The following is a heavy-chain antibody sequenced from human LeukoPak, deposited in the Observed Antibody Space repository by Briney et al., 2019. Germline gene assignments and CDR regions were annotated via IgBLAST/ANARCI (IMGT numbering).Heavy chain of an antibody. CDR2: INDDGSST. V-gene: IGHV3-74*01. CDR3: ARALGSSTDY. Sequence: GGSLRLSCAAAGFTFSRAWMYCVRQAPGKGLVWVSRINDDGSSTNYADSVKGRFTISRDNAKNTLYLQMNSLRAEDTAVYYCARALGSSTDYWGQGTLVTVSS. J-gene: IGHJ4*02. CDR1: GFTFSRAW. D-gene: IGHD1-26*01.